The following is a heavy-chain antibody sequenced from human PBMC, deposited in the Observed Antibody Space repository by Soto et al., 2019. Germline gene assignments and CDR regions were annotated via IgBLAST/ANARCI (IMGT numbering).Heavy chain of an antibody. D-gene: IGHD6-13*01. CDR3: ARDRGGVHEQLVLVY. CDR2: IIPIFGTA. Sequence: GASVKVSCKASGGTFSSYAISWVRQAPGQGLEWMGGIIPIFGTANYAQKFQGRVTITADESTSTAYMELSSLRSEDTAVYYCARDRGGVHEQLVLVYWCQGTLVTVFS. V-gene: IGHV1-69*13. CDR1: GGTFSSYA. J-gene: IGHJ4*02.